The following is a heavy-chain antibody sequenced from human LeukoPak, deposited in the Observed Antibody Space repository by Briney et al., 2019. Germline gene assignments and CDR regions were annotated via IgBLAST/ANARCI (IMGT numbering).Heavy chain of an antibody. D-gene: IGHD3-10*01. CDR3: ARGHRYGSGSHSYYYYYMDV. J-gene: IGHJ6*03. V-gene: IGHV3-53*01. CDR1: GFTVSSNY. Sequence: GGSLRLSCAASGFTVSSNYMSWVRQAPGKGLEWVSVIYSGGSTYYADSVKGRFTISRDNSKNTLYLQMNSLRAEDTAVYYCARGHRYGSGSHSYYYYYMDVWGKGTTVTISS. CDR2: IYSGGST.